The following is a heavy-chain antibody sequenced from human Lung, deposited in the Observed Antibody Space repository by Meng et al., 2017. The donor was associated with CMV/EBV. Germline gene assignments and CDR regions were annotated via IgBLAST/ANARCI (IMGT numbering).Heavy chain of an antibody. CDR2: IYYSGST. Sequence: SETXSLTCTVSGGSISSYYWSWIRQPPGKGLEWIGYIYYSGSTNYNPSLKSRVTISVDTSKNQFSLKLSSVTAADTAVYYCASWGYSSSWYYFDYWGQGTXVTVSS. J-gene: IGHJ4*02. CDR1: GGSISSYY. D-gene: IGHD6-13*01. CDR3: ASWGYSSSWYYFDY. V-gene: IGHV4-59*01.